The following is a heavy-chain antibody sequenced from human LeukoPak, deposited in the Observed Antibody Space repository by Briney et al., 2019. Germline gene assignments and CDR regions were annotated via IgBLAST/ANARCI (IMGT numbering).Heavy chain of an antibody. CDR2: IYSSGST. J-gene: IGHJ3*02. D-gene: IGHD6-6*01. CDR3: ARDPRYSSSAHVFDI. Sequence: SQTLSLTCTVSGGSISSGSYYWSWIRQPAGKGLEWIGRIYSSGSTNYNPSLKSRVTISQDTSKNQVSLKLSSVTAADTAVYYCARDPRYSSSAHVFDIWGQGTMVTVSS. CDR1: GGSISSGSYY. V-gene: IGHV4-61*02.